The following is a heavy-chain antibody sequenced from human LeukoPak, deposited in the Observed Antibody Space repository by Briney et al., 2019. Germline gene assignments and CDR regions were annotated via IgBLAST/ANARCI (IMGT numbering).Heavy chain of an antibody. CDR3: AKDTRYCSGGSCYSMIGFDY. D-gene: IGHD2-15*01. CDR1: GFTFSSYG. J-gene: IGHJ4*02. CDR2: ISYDGSNK. Sequence: GRSLRLSCAASGFTFSSYGMHWVRQAPGKGLEWVAVISYDGSNKYYADSVKGRFTISRDNSKNTLYLQMNSLRAEDTAVYYCAKDTRYCSGGSCYSMIGFDYWGQGTLVTVSS. V-gene: IGHV3-30*18.